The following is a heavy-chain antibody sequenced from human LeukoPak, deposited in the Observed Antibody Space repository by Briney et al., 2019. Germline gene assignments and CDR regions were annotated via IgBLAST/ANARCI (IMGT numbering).Heavy chain of an antibody. J-gene: IGHJ4*02. CDR1: GVSISSADYY. V-gene: IGHV4-30-4*08. Sequence: PSETLSLTCSVSGVSISSADYYWSWVRQPPGKGPDWIGYISYSGGAYYSPSLKSRLTISVDTSKNQFPLRLTSVTAADTAVYYCARVYDTSGYYADFWGQGTLVTVSS. CDR2: ISYSGGA. CDR3: ARVYDTSGYYADF. D-gene: IGHD3-22*01.